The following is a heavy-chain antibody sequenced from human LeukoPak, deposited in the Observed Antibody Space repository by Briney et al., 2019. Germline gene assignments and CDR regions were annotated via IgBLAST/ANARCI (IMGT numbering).Heavy chain of an antibody. Sequence: PSETLSLTCTVSGGSISSYYWSWIRQPPGKGLEWIGYIYYSGSTNYNPSLKSRVTISVDTSKNQFSLKLSSVTAADTAVYYCARGPWPRHYGGNSLYLDYWGQGTLVTVSS. D-gene: IGHD4-23*01. J-gene: IGHJ4*02. CDR2: IYYSGST. CDR3: ARGPWPRHYGGNSLYLDY. V-gene: IGHV4-59*12. CDR1: GGSISSYY.